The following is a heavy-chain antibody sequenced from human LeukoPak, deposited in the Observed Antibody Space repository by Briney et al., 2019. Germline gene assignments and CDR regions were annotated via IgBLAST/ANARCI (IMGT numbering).Heavy chain of an antibody. CDR2: IIPIFGTA. Sequence: SVKVSCKASGGTFSSYAISWVRQAPGQGLEWMGGIIPIFGTANYAQKFQGRVTITADKSTSTAYMELSSLRAEDTAVYYCASVGKFRGVIPPYYYGMDVWGKGTTVTVSS. D-gene: IGHD3-10*01. CDR3: ASVGKFRGVIPPYYYGMDV. J-gene: IGHJ6*04. V-gene: IGHV1-69*06. CDR1: GGTFSSYA.